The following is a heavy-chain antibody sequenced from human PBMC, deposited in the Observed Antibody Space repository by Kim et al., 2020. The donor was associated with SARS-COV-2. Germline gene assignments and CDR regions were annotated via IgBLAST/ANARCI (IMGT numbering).Heavy chain of an antibody. D-gene: IGHD3-22*01. CDR3: ARVRDSSGYYYYQNYYYGMDV. V-gene: IGHV4-59*13. CDR2: IYYSGST. Sequence: SETLSLTCTVSGGSISSYYWSWIRQPPGKGLEWIGYIYYSGSTNYNPSLKSRVTISVDTSKNQFSLKLSSVTAADTAVYYCARVRDSSGYYYYQNYYYGMDVWGQGTTVTVSS. CDR1: GGSISSYY. J-gene: IGHJ6*02.